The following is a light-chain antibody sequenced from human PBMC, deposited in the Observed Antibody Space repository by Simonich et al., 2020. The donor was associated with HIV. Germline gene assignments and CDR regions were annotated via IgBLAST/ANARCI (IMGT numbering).Light chain of an antibody. V-gene: IGKV1-5*03. CDR3: QQYNSYSKT. J-gene: IGKJ1*01. Sequence: DIQMTQSPSTLSASVGDRVTITCRASQSISSWLAWYQQKPGKAPKLLIYQASSLERGVPSRCSGSGSGTEFTLTISSLQPDDFATYYCQQYNSYSKTFGQGTKVEIK. CDR2: QAS. CDR1: QSISSW.